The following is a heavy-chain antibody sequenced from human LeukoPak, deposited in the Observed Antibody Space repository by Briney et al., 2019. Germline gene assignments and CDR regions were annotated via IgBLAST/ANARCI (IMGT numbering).Heavy chain of an antibody. Sequence: GGSLRLSCAASGFTFSSYAMSWVRQAPGKGLEWVSAISGSGGSTYYADSVKGRFTISRDNAKNSLYLQMNSLRAEDTAVYYCASQSRDYYDSSGYPRFDYWGQGTLVTVSS. CDR3: ASQSRDYYDSSGYPRFDY. D-gene: IGHD3-22*01. J-gene: IGHJ4*02. CDR1: GFTFSSYA. V-gene: IGHV3-23*01. CDR2: ISGSGGST.